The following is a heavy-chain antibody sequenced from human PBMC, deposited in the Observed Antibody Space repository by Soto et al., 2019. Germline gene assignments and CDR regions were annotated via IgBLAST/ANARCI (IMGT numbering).Heavy chain of an antibody. D-gene: IGHD3-9*01. CDR3: AKAADYDVLTGYPS. CDR1: GFTFDDYA. V-gene: IGHV3-9*01. CDR2: ISWNSGNI. Sequence: EVQLVESGGGLVQPGRSLRLSCAASGFTFDDYAMHWVRQAPGKGLEWVSGISWNSGNIGYADSVEGRFTISRDNAKNARYLQMNSLRAEDTAFYYCAKAADYDVLTGYPSWGQGTLVTVSS. J-gene: IGHJ5*02.